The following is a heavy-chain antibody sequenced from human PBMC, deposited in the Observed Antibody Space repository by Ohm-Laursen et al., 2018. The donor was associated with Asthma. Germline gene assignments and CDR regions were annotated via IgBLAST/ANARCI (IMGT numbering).Heavy chain of an antibody. J-gene: IGHJ4*02. V-gene: IGHV3-23*01. CDR1: RFTFGSYA. CDR3: ARGRWTFDY. D-gene: IGHD4-23*01. CDR2: ISGSGGST. Sequence: SLRLSCSASRFTFGSYAMSWVRQAPGKGLEWVSAISGSGGSTYYADSVKGRFTISRDNSKNTLYLQMNSLRAEDTAVYYCARGRWTFDYWGQGTLVTVSS.